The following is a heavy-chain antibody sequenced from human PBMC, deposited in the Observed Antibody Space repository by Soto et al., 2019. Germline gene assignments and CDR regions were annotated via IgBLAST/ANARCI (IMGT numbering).Heavy chain of an antibody. CDR1: GFSFSNYA. Sequence: QVQLVESGGGVVQPGRSLRLSCAASGFSFSNYAMHWVRQAPGNGLEWVAVISYDGSKKYYADSVKGRFTISRDNSKNTLYLQMNSLRGEDTAVYYCAQGVGSTLQNYYFYGLDVWGQGTTVTVSS. J-gene: IGHJ6*02. D-gene: IGHD1-26*01. CDR2: ISYDGSKK. V-gene: IGHV3-30*18. CDR3: AQGVGSTLQNYYFYGLDV.